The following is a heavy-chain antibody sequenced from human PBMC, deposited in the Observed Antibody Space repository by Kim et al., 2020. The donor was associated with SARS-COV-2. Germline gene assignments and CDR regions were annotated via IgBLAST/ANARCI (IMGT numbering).Heavy chain of an antibody. V-gene: IGHV4-61*02. CDR3: ARDTYYYGMDV. CDR2: IYTSGST. J-gene: IGHJ6*02. CDR1: GGSISSGSYY. Sequence: SETLSLTCTVSGGSISSGSYYWSWIRQPAGKGLEWIGRIYTSGSTNYNPSLKSRVTISVDTSKNQFSLKLSSVTAADTAVYYCARDTYYYGMDVWGQGTTVTVSS.